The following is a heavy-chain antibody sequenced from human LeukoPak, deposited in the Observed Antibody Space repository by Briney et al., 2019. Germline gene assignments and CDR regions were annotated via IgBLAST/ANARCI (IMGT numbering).Heavy chain of an antibody. CDR3: AREKTYYDILTGYYPYYFDY. V-gene: IGHV4-31*03. Sequence: PSQTLSLTCTVSSGSISSGGYYWRWIRQHPGKGLEWIGYIYYSGSTYYNPSLKSRVTISVDTSKNQFSLKLSSVTAADTAVYYCAREKTYYDILTGYYPYYFDYWGQGTLVTVSS. D-gene: IGHD3-9*01. CDR1: SGSISSGGYY. J-gene: IGHJ4*02. CDR2: IYYSGST.